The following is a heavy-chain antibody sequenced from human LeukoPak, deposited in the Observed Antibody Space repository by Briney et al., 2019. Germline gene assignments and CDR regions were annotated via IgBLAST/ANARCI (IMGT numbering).Heavy chain of an antibody. D-gene: IGHD1-1*01. CDR3: AREILAPGKTHDY. CDR1: GFTFSSYS. V-gene: IGHV3-21*01. Sequence: GGSLRLSCAASGFTFSSYSMNWVRQAPGKGLEWVSSISSSSSYIYYADSVKGRFTISRDNAKNTLFLQMNSLSVEDTALYYCAREILAPGKTHDYWGQGTLVTVSS. CDR2: ISSSSSYI. J-gene: IGHJ4*02.